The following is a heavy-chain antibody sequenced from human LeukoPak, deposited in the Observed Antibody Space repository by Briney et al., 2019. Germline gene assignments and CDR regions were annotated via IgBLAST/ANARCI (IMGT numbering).Heavy chain of an antibody. Sequence: GASVRLSCKASGYSFANYYIHWVRQVPGQGLEWMGIINPNTNSARCALKFQDKVTMTRDTSTNTGYMELSSLRSEDTAVYYCARAYYDSSGYYYDEDPYYFDYWGQGTLVTVSS. V-gene: IGHV1-46*01. CDR2: INPNTNSA. CDR3: ARAYYDSSGYYYDEDPYYFDY. D-gene: IGHD3-22*01. CDR1: GYSFANYY. J-gene: IGHJ4*02.